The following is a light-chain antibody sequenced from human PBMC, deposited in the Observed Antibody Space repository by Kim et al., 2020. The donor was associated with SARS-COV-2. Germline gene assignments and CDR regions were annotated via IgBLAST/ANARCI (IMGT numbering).Light chain of an antibody. CDR1: SLRSYY. Sequence: SSELTQDPAVSVALGQTVRITCQGDSLRSYYASWYQQKPEQAPVLVIYGKNNRPSGIPDRFSGSSSGNTASLTITGAQAEDEADYYCNSRDSSGNQRVFG. CDR3: NSRDSSGNQRV. CDR2: GKN. V-gene: IGLV3-19*01. J-gene: IGLJ2*01.